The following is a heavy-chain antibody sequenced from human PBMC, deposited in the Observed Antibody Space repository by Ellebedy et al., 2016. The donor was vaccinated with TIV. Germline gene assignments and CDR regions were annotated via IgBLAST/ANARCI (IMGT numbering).Heavy chain of an antibody. CDR1: GFHFNSHA. J-gene: IGHJ4*02. CDR3: AKTRGYDFWSGSHPDY. V-gene: IGHV3-23*01. D-gene: IGHD3-3*01. CDR2: LSGNSDHT. Sequence: PGGSLRLSCAASGFHFNSHAMIRVRQAPGKGLDYVAGLSGNSDHTYYADSVKGRFTVSRDNSRATLDLEMSSLRVDDTAVYFCAKTRGYDFWSGSHPDYWGQGALVTVSS.